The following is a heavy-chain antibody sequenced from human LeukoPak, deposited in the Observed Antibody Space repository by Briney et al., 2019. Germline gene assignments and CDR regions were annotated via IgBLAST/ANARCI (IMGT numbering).Heavy chain of an antibody. CDR3: VKEGEVVITHRFDS. D-gene: IGHD3-22*01. J-gene: IGHJ4*02. CDR2: ISNSGGRT. V-gene: IGHV3-23*01. CDR1: GFTFSSYA. Sequence: GGSLRLSCAASGFTFSSYAMSWVRQAPGKGLEWVSSISNSGGRTFYTDSVKGRFTISRDNSKITLYLQMNSLRAEDTAVYYCVKEGEVVITHRFDSWGQGTLVTVSS.